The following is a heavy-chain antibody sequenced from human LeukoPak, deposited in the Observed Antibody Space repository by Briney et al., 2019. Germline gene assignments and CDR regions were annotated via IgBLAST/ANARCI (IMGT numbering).Heavy chain of an antibody. D-gene: IGHD3-3*01. CDR3: ARNGLRFLNWFDP. CDR2: INHSGST. Sequence: SDTLSLTCAVYGGSISAYDWSWIRQPPGKGLEWIGEINHSGSTNYNPSLKSRVTISVDTSKNQFSLKLSSVTAADTAVYYCARNGLRFLNWFDPWGQGTLVTVSS. V-gene: IGHV4-34*01. J-gene: IGHJ5*02. CDR1: GGSISAYD.